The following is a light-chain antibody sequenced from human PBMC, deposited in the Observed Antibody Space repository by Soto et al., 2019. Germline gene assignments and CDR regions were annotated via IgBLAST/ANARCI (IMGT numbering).Light chain of an antibody. J-gene: IGKJ1*01. CDR1: QTINRW. CDR3: QHWS. Sequence: DIQMTQSPSTLSASVGDRVTITCRPSQTINRWLAWYQQKPGEVPKLLIYKASVLESGVPSRFSGSGSGTEFTLTISRLQPEDVATYYCQHWSFGQGTKVDIK. CDR2: KAS. V-gene: IGKV1-5*03.